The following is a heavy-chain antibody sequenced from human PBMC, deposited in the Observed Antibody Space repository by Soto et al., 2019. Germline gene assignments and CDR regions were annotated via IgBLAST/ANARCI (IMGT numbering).Heavy chain of an antibody. CDR2: INPNSGGT. Sequence: ASVKVSCKASGYTFTCYYMHWVRQAPGQGLEWMGWINPNSGGTNYAQKFQGWVTMTRDTSISTAYMELSRLRSDDTAVYYCARAPEDCSGGSCYSGQYFQHWGQGTLVTVSS. CDR1: GYTFTCYY. J-gene: IGHJ1*01. D-gene: IGHD2-15*01. V-gene: IGHV1-2*04. CDR3: ARAPEDCSGGSCYSGQYFQH.